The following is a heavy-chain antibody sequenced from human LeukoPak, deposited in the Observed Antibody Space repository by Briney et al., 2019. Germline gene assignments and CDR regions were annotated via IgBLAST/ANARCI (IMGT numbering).Heavy chain of an antibody. CDR2: ISPYNGNT. D-gene: IGHD5-24*01. CDR3: ARGWLQPYWYFDL. J-gene: IGHJ2*01. V-gene: IGHV1-18*01. CDR1: GYTFSNYG. Sequence: ASVKVSCKASGYTFSNYGISWVRQAPGQGPEWMGWISPYNGNTNYAQKLQGRVTMTTDTSTSTAYMELRSLRSDDTAVYYCARGWLQPYWYFDLWGRGTLVTVSS.